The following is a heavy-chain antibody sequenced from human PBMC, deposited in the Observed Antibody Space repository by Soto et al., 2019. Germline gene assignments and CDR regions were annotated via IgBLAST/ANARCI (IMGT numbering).Heavy chain of an antibody. V-gene: IGHV3-30*19. Sequence: QVQLVESGGGVVQPGTSLRVSCVGSGFTFRSYVIHWVRQAPGKGPEWVALTSYDGSDKYYDDSVRGRFTISRDNSRNTVDLQMDSLRLEDTALYYCARWGTTGGLDVWGQGTLVSVSS. CDR1: GFTFRSYV. D-gene: IGHD3-16*01. CDR3: ARWGTTGGLDV. J-gene: IGHJ1*01. CDR2: TSYDGSDK.